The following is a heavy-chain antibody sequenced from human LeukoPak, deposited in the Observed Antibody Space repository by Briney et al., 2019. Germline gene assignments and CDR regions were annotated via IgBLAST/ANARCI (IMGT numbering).Heavy chain of an antibody. CDR3: ARVGSAIFGVVPYFDY. D-gene: IGHD3-3*01. Sequence: SETLSLTCTVSGYSISSGYYWGWIRQPPGKGLEWIGSIYHSGSTYYNPSLKSRVTISVDTSKNQFPLKLSSVTAADTAVYYCARVGSAIFGVVPYFDYWGQGTLVTVSS. CDR1: GYSISSGYY. J-gene: IGHJ4*02. V-gene: IGHV4-38-2*02. CDR2: IYHSGST.